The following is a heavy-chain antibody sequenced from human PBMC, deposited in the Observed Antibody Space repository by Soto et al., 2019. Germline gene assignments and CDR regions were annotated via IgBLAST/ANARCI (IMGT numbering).Heavy chain of an antibody. CDR1: GGTCSSYA. Sequence: QVQLVQSGAEVKKPGSSVKVSCKASGGTCSSYAISWVRQAPGQGLEWMGGLIPIFGTANYTQKFQGRVTITADESASTAYMEPRIVRYEDTSVYDCASEGCSSTSCYFDYLVQGTLVTACS. CDR2: LIPIFGTA. J-gene: IGHJ4*02. D-gene: IGHD2-2*01. V-gene: IGHV1-69*19. CDR3: ASEGCSSTSCYFDY.